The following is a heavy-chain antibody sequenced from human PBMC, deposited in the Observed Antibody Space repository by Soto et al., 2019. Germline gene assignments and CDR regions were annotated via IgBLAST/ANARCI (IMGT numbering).Heavy chain of an antibody. V-gene: IGHV6-1*01. CDR2: TYYRSKWYF. Sequence: PSQTLSLTCAISGDSVSSNSAGWNWIRQTPSRGLEWLGRTYYRSKWYFNYAVSVESRITINPDTSKNQLSLQLSSVTPDDTAVYYCARGSWDDVSGHYYMDVWGKGTKVTVSS. D-gene: IGHD1-1*01. CDR1: GDSVSSNSAG. CDR3: ARGSWDDVSGHYYMDV. J-gene: IGHJ6*03.